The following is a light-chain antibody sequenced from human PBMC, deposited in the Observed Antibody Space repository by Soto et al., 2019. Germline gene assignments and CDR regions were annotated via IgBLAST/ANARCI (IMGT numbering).Light chain of an antibody. Sequence: EIVLTQSPGTLSLSPGERATLSCRASQSVSSSYLAWYQQIPGQAPRLLIYVASRRATAIPDRFSGRGSAKDFTLTLSSMEHEDLAVYYCQQYGSSVPFGGGTKVEIK. CDR3: QQYGSSVP. V-gene: IGKV3-20*01. J-gene: IGKJ4*01. CDR2: VAS. CDR1: QSVSSSY.